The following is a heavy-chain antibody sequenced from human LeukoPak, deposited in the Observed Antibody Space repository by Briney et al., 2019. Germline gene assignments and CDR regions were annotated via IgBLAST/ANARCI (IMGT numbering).Heavy chain of an antibody. J-gene: IGHJ4*02. CDR3: ARGASASPSQFDY. D-gene: IGHD3-3*01. CDR2: INTDGSST. Sequence: GGSLTLSCAVSGYTVSSYWRHWVRQAPGKGLVWVSRINTDGSSTTYADSVKGRFTISRDNAKNTLYLQMNSLRAEDTAVYYCARGASASPSQFDYWGEGTLVTVAS. CDR1: GYTVSSYW. V-gene: IGHV3-74*01.